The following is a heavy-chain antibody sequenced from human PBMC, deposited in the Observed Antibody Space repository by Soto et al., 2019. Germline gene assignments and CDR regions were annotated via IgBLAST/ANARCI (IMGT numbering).Heavy chain of an antibody. V-gene: IGHV1-69*05. CDR3: ARPSGYVTCDYYYCIDV. D-gene: IGHD3-16*01. CDR1: GGTFSSYA. Sequence: SVKVSCKASGGTFSSYAISWVRQAPGQGLEWMGWIIPIFGTANYAQKLQGRVTMTRDDSISTAYMEPSSLRSEDTAVYYCARPSGYVTCDYYYCIDVWGQGTTVTVSS. CDR2: IIPIFGTA. J-gene: IGHJ6*02.